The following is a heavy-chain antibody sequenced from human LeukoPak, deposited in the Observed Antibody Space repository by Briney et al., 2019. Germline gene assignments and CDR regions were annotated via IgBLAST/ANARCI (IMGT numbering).Heavy chain of an antibody. D-gene: IGHD5-18*01. J-gene: IGHJ5*02. Sequence: PSETLSLTCTVSGGSISSYYWSWIRQPPGKGLEWIGEINHSGSTNYNPSLKSRVTISVDTSKNQFSLKLSSVTAADTAVYYCARLGYSYGYGSWGQGTLVTVSS. CDR3: ARLGYSYGYGS. CDR1: GGSISSYY. CDR2: INHSGST. V-gene: IGHV4-34*01.